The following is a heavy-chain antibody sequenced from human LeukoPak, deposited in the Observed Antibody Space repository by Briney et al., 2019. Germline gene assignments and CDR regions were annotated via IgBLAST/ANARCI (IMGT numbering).Heavy chain of an antibody. J-gene: IGHJ4*02. CDR1: GFTFSSCA. D-gene: IGHD1-1*01. V-gene: IGHV3-30*04. CDR2: ISYDGSNK. CDR3: ASLRNDEKKFDY. Sequence: PGGSLRLSCAASGFTFSSCAMHWVRQAPGKGLEWVAVISYDGSNKYYADSVKGRFTISRDNSKNTLYLQMNSLRAEDTAVYYCASLRNDEKKFDYWGQGTLVTVSS.